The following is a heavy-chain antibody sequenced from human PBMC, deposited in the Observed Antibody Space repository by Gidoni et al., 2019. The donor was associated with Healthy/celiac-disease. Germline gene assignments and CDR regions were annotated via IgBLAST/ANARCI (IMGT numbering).Heavy chain of an antibody. CDR1: GGSMSSSSYY. CDR2: IYYSGST. V-gene: IGHV4-39*01. D-gene: IGHD2-2*01. CDR3: AGRSKGSTDDFDY. Sequence: QLQLQESGPGLGKPSETLSLTCTVSGGSMSSSSYYWGWIRQPPGKGLEWIGSIYYSGSTYYNPSLKSRVTISVDTSKNQFSLKLSSVTAADTAVYYCAGRSKGSTDDFDYWGQGTLVTVSS. J-gene: IGHJ4*02.